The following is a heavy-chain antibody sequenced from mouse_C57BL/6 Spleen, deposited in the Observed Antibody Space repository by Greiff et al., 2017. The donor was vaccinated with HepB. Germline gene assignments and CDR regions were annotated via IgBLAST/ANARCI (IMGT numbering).Heavy chain of an antibody. D-gene: IGHD1-1*01. CDR3: ARRTAVGGYAMDY. V-gene: IGHV1-64*01. CDR2: IHPNSGST. Sequence: VQLQQSGAELVKPGASVKLSCKASGYTFTSYWMHWVKQRPGQGLEWIGMIHPNSGSTNYNEKFKSKATLTVDKSSSTAYMQLSSLTSEDSAVYYCARRTAVGGYAMDYWGQGTSVTVSS. CDR1: GYTFTSYW. J-gene: IGHJ4*01.